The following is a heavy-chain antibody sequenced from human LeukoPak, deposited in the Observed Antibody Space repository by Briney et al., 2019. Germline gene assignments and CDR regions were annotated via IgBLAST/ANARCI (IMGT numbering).Heavy chain of an antibody. CDR1: GGTFSSYA. Sequence: SVKVSCKASGGTFSSYAISWVRQAPGQGLEWMGGIIPIFGTANYAQEFQGRVTITTDESTSTAYMELSSLRSEDTAVYYCASGCTSTSCYYAFDIWGQGTMVTVSS. CDR2: IIPIFGTA. J-gene: IGHJ3*02. V-gene: IGHV1-69*05. CDR3: ASGCTSTSCYYAFDI. D-gene: IGHD2-2*01.